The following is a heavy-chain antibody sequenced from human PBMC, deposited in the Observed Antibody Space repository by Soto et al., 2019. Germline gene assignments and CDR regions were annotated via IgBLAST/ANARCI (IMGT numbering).Heavy chain of an antibody. V-gene: IGHV4-30-2*01. CDR3: ARGPPVGR. Sequence: QLQLQESGSGLVKPSQTLSLTCAVSGGSISSGGYSWSWIRPPPGKGLEWIGYIYHSGSTYYNPPLKSRVTISVDRSKNQFSLKLSSVTAADTAVYYCARGPPVGRWGQGTLVTVSA. CDR1: GGSISSGGYS. J-gene: IGHJ4*02. CDR2: IYHSGST.